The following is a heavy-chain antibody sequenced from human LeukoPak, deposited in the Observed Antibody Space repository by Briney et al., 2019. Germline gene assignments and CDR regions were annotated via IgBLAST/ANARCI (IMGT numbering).Heavy chain of an antibody. V-gene: IGHV3-15*01. CDR3: ATAPSKGDY. CDR2: IKSKIDGGTT. CDR1: GLTFSNAW. J-gene: IGHJ4*02. D-gene: IGHD3-3*02. Sequence: PGGSLRLSCTGSGLTFSNAWMSWVRQAPGKGLEWVGRIKSKIDGGTTDYAAPVKGRFTISRDDSKNTLYLQMNSLKTEDTAVYYCATAPSKGDYWGQGTLVTVSS.